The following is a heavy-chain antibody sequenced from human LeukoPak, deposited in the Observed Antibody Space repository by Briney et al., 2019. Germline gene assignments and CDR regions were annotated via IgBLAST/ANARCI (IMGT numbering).Heavy chain of an antibody. V-gene: IGHV1-18*01. CDR2: ISVYNGNR. CDR1: GYTFTNYA. D-gene: IGHD3-22*01. J-gene: IGHJ4*02. Sequence: ASVKVSCKTSGYTFTNYAISWVRQAPGQGLEWMGWISVYNGNRNYAQKLQGRVTMTADTSTSTAYMELRSLRSDDTAVYYCARSNLKYYYDSGVYYHFWGQGTLVTVSS. CDR3: ARSNLKYYYDSGVYYHF.